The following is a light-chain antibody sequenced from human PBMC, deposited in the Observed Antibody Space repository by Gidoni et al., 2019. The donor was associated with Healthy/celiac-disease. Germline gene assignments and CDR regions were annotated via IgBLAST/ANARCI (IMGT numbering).Light chain of an antibody. Sequence: DLVMTQSPLSLPVPPGEPASISCRSSQSLLHSNGYNYLDWYLQKPGQSPQLLIYLGSNRASGVPDRFSGSGSGTDFTRKISRVEDEDGGVYDCMQALQTPFTFGPGTKVDIK. V-gene: IGKV2-28*01. CDR2: LGS. CDR1: QSLLHSNGYNY. CDR3: MQALQTPFT. J-gene: IGKJ3*01.